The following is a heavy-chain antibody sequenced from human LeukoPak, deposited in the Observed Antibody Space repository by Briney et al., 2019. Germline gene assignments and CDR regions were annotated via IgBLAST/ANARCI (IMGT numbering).Heavy chain of an antibody. CDR2: LYNGGNT. V-gene: IGHV3-53*01. D-gene: IGHD3-10*01. Sequence: GGSLRLSCAVSGFTVSSNYMSWVRQAPGKGLEWVSVLYNGGNTYYADSVKGRFTVSRDNSKNTLYLQMNGLRAEDTAVYYCAREAYGSGSYYNFGTNNWFDPWGQGTQVTVSS. J-gene: IGHJ5*02. CDR3: AREAYGSGSYYNFGTNNWFDP. CDR1: GFTVSSNY.